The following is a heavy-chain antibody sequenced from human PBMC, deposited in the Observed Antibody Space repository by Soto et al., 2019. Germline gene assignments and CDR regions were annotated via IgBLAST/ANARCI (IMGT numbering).Heavy chain of an antibody. CDR2: IIPIFGTA. D-gene: IGHD2-2*01. V-gene: IGHV1-69*13. Sequence: ASVKVSCKASGGTFSSYAISCVRQAPGQGLEWMGGIIPIFGTANYAQKFQGRVTITADESTSTAYMELSSLRSEDTAVYYCARVQPAAISDAFDIWGQGTMVTVSS. CDR1: GGTFSSYA. J-gene: IGHJ3*02. CDR3: ARVQPAAISDAFDI.